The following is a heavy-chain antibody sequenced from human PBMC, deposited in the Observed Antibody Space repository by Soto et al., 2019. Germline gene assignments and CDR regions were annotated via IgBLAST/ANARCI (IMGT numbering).Heavy chain of an antibody. V-gene: IGHV4-59*08. D-gene: IGHD3-3*01. CDR1: GGSISSYY. Sequence: SETLSLTCTVSGGSISSYYWSWIRQPPGKGLEWIRYIYYSGSTNYNPSLKSRVTISVDTSKNQFSLMLSSVTAADTAVYYCARQGYDFWSGYHRVYYYYYMDVWGKGTTVTV. CDR2: IYYSGST. J-gene: IGHJ6*03. CDR3: ARQGYDFWSGYHRVYYYYYMDV.